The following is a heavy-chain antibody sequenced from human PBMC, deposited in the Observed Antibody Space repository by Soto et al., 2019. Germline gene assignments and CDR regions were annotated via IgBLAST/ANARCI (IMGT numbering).Heavy chain of an antibody. J-gene: IGHJ3*02. CDR2: IYSGGST. CDR3: AREWLAFDAFDI. Sequence: GGFLRLSCAASGFTVSSNYISWVRQAPGKGLEWVSVIYSGGSTYYADSVKGRFTISRHNSKNTLYLQMNSLRAEDMAVYYCAREWLAFDAFDIWGQGTMVTV. V-gene: IGHV3-53*04. D-gene: IGHD6-19*01. CDR1: GFTVSSNY.